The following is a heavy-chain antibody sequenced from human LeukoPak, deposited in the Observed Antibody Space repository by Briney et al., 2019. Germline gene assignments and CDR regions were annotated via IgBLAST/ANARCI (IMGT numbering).Heavy chain of an antibody. CDR3: TRNPDGRNWFDP. Sequence: GGSLRLSCAASGFTFSHHWMHWVRQAPGKGLVWVSHMSSDESSTTYADSVKGRFTISRDNRKNTLYLQMNSLRVEDTAVYYCTRNPDGRNWFDPWGQGTLVTVSS. V-gene: IGHV3-74*01. CDR2: MSSDESST. J-gene: IGHJ5*02. D-gene: IGHD1-14*01. CDR1: GFTFSHHW.